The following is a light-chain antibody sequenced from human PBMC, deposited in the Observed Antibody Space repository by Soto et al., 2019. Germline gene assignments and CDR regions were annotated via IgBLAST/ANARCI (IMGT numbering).Light chain of an antibody. CDR3: QSYDSSLTGSKV. V-gene: IGLV1-40*01. J-gene: IGLJ1*01. Sequence: QSVLTQSPSVSAAPGQKVTISCSGSSSNIGAGFDVHWYQQLPGTAPKLLIYGNSNRPSGVPDRFSGSRSGTSASLAITGLQAEDEADYYCQSYDSSLTGSKVFGSGTKVTVL. CDR2: GNS. CDR1: SSNIGAGFD.